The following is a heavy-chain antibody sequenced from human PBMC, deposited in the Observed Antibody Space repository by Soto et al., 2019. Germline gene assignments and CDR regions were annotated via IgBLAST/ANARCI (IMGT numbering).Heavy chain of an antibody. J-gene: IGHJ4*02. D-gene: IGHD5-12*01. CDR1: GGSISSSSYY. CDR3: ARGHGGYSGYDWSFDY. V-gene: IGHV4-39*07. CDR2: IYYSGST. Sequence: SETLSLTCTVSGGSISSSSYYWGWIRQPPGKGLEWIGSIYYSGSTHYNPSLKSRVTISVDTSKNQFSLKLSSVTAAETAVYYCARGHGGYSGYDWSFDYWGQGTLVTVSS.